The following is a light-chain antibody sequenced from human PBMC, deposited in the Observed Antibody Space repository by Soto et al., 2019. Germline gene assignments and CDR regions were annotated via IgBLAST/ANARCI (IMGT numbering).Light chain of an antibody. J-gene: IGKJ3*01. CDR1: QDISNY. CDR3: HQYESYPYT. Sequence: DIQMTQSPSSLSASVGDRVTITCQASQDISNYLNWYQQKPGKAPKLLIYDASNLETGVPSRFSGSGSGTDFSLTISSLQPEDFATYYCHQYESYPYTFGPGTKVEIK. CDR2: DAS. V-gene: IGKV1-33*01.